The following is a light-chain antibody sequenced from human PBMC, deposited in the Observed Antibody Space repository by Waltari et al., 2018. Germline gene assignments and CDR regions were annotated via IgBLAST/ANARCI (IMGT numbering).Light chain of an antibody. V-gene: IGKV4-1*01. CDR2: WAS. CDR1: QSVLYSSNNKNY. Sequence: DIVMTQSPDSLAVSLGERATINCKSSQSVLYSSNNKNYLAWYQKKPGQPPKLLIYWASTRESGVPDRFSGSGSWTDFTLTISSLQAEDVAVYYCQQYYGTPPTFGQGTKVEIK. CDR3: QQYYGTPPT. J-gene: IGKJ1*01.